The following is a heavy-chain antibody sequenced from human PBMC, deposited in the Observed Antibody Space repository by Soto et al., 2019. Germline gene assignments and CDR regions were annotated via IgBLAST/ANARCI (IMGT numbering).Heavy chain of an antibody. CDR2: INHSGST. V-gene: IGHV4-34*01. D-gene: IGHD7-27*01. CDR3: ARGWGRIFDY. CDR1: GRSVSGYY. Sequence: QVQLQQWGAGLLKPSETLSLTCAVYGRSVSGYYWNWIRQPPGKGLEWIGEINHSGSTNYNPSLKSRVTISVDTSKNQFSLKLSSVTAADTAVYYCARGWGRIFDYWGQGTLVTVSS. J-gene: IGHJ4*02.